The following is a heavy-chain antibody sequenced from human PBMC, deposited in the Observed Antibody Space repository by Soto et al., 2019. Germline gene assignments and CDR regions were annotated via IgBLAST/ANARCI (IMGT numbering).Heavy chain of an antibody. J-gene: IGHJ6*03. CDR3: ARVRGSFGYYYYYMDV. V-gene: IGHV3-21*01. CDR1: GFTFSSYS. D-gene: IGHD3-10*01. Sequence: GGSLRLSCAASGFTFSSYSMNWVRQAPGKGLEWVSSISSSSSYIYYADSVKGRFTISRDNAKNSLYLQMNSLRAEDTAVYYCARVRGSFGYYYYYMDVWGKGTTVTVSS. CDR2: ISSSSSYI.